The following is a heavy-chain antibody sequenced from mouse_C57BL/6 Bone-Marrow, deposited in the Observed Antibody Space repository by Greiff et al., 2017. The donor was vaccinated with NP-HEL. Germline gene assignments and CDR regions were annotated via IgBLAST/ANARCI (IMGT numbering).Heavy chain of an antibody. CDR2: ISDGGSYT. CDR1: GFTFSSYA. J-gene: IGHJ2*01. CDR3: ARGDYDQRYYFDY. D-gene: IGHD2-4*01. V-gene: IGHV5-4*03. Sequence: EVMLVESGGGLVKPGGSLKLSCAASGFTFSSYAMSWVRQTPEKRLEWVATISDGGSYTYYPDNVKGRFTISRDNAKNNLYLQMSHLKSEDTAMYDCARGDYDQRYYFDYWGQGTTLTVSA.